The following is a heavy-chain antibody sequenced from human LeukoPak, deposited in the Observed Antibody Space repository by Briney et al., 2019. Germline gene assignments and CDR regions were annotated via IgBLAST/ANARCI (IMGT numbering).Heavy chain of an antibody. CDR1: GFTFSSYA. CDR3: ARDGGWYFDY. CDR2: ISYDGSNK. D-gene: IGHD6-19*01. V-gene: IGHV3-30*04. Sequence: EGSLRLSCAASGFTFSSYAMHWVRQAPGKGLEWVAVISYDGSNKYYADSVKGRFTISRDNSKNTLYLQMNSLRAEDTAVYYCARDGGWYFDYWGQGTLVTVSS. J-gene: IGHJ4*02.